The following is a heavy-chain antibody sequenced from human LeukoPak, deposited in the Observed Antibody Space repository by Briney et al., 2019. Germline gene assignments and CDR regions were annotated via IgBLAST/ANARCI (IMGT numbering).Heavy chain of an antibody. D-gene: IGHD6-13*01. CDR3: AGLGLSSWYNWFDP. CDR2: FDPEEGET. Sequence: ASVKVSCKVSGYTLTELSMHWVRQAPGKGLEWMGGFDPEEGETIYAQKFQGRVTMTEDTSTDTAYMELSSLRSEDTAVYYCAGLGLSSWYNWFDPWGEGTLVTVSS. CDR1: GYTLTELS. V-gene: IGHV1-24*01. J-gene: IGHJ5*02.